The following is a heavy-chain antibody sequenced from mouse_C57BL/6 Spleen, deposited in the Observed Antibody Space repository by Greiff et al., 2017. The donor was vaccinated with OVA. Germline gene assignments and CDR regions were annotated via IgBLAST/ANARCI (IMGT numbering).Heavy chain of an antibody. CDR3: ARQYYYGSSFDY. CDR1: GYTFTSYW. Sequence: QVQLQQPGAELVMPGASVKLSCKASGYTFTSYWMHWVKQRPGQGLEWIGEIDPSDSYTNYNQKFKGQSTLTVDKSSSTAYMQLSSLTSEDSTVYYCARQYYYGSSFDYWGQGTTLTVSS. V-gene: IGHV1-69*01. J-gene: IGHJ2*01. CDR2: IDPSDSYT. D-gene: IGHD1-1*01.